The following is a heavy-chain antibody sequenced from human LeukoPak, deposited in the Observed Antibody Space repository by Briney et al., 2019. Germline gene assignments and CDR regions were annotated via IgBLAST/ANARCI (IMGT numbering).Heavy chain of an antibody. CDR3: ARENVRFLRAFDI. Sequence: SSETLSLTCTVSGGSISSSSYYWGWIRQPPGKGLEWIGSIYYSGSTYYNPSLKSRVTISVDTSKNQFSLKLSSVTAADTAVYYCARENVRFLRAFDIWGQGTMVTVSS. J-gene: IGHJ3*02. CDR2: IYYSGST. CDR1: GGSISSSSYY. V-gene: IGHV4-39*07.